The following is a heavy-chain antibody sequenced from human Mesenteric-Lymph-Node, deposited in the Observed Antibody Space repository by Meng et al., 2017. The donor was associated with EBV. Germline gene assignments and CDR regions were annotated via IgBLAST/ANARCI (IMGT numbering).Heavy chain of an antibody. CDR1: GYTFTGYY. D-gene: IGHD4-17*01. V-gene: IGHV1-2*04. J-gene: IGHJ4*02. CDR3: ARDDYGDLPLDY. CDR2: INPNSGGT. Sequence: VPLVLSGAGVKNPGASLKVSCKASGYTFTGYYVHWVRQAPGQGLEWMGWINPNSGGTNYAQKFQGWVTMTRDTSINTAYMELSRLRSDDTAVYYCARDDYGDLPLDYWGQGTLVTVSS.